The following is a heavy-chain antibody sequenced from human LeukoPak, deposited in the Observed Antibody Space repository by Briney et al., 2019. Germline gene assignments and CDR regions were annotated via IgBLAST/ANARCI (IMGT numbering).Heavy chain of an antibody. J-gene: IGHJ5*02. Sequence: SETLSLTCTISGGSISSSSYYWGWNRQPPGKGLECIGIIYYSGSTYYNPSLKSRLTISVDTSKNQFSLKLSSVTATDTAVYYCARRGYCSSTSCYEYWFDPWGQGTLVTVSS. V-gene: IGHV4-39*01. D-gene: IGHD2-2*01. CDR2: IYYSGST. CDR1: GGSISSSSYY. CDR3: ARRGYCSSTSCYEYWFDP.